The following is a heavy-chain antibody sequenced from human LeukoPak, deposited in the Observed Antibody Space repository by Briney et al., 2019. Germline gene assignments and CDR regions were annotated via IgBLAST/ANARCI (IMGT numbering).Heavy chain of an antibody. CDR3: ARGSPANYIAAAEYYFDY. CDR2: INPNSGGT. Sequence: ASVKVSCKASGYTFTGYYMHWVQQAPGQGLEWMGWINPNSGGTNYAQKFQGWVTMTRDTSISTAYMELSRLRSDDTAVYYCARGSPANYIAAAEYYFDYWGQGTLVTVSS. V-gene: IGHV1-2*04. CDR1: GYTFTGYY. D-gene: IGHD6-13*01. J-gene: IGHJ4*02.